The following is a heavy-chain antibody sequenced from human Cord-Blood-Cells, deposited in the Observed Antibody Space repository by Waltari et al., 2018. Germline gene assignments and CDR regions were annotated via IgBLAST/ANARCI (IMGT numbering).Heavy chain of an antibody. D-gene: IGHD4-4*01. CDR1: GGTFSSYA. CDR2: IIPILGIA. CDR3: ARDNDYSNYYYYMDV. V-gene: IGHV1-69*09. J-gene: IGHJ6*03. Sequence: QVQLVQSGAEVKKPGSSVKVSCKASGGTFSSYAISWVRQAPGQGLEWMGRIIPILGIANYAQKFQGRVTITADKSTSTAYMELSSLRSEDTAVYYCARDNDYSNYYYYMDVWGKGTTVTVSS.